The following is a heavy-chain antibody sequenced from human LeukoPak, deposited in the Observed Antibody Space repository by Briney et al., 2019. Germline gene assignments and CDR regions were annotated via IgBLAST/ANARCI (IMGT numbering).Heavy chain of an antibody. D-gene: IGHD3-10*01. CDR1: EFTFSSCG. CDR3: AKIGVIGLWYFDL. V-gene: IGHV3-23*01. J-gene: IGHJ2*01. CDR2: ISSGGDYP. Sequence: GGSLRLSCAASEFTFSSCGMSWVRQAPGKGLEWVSSISSGGDYPYYADSVKDRFTISRDNSKNTLYLQMNSLRAEDTAVYYCAKIGVIGLWYFDLWGRGTLATVSS.